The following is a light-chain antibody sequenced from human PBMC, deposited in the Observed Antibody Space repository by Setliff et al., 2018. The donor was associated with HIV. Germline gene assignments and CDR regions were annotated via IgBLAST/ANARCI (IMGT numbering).Light chain of an antibody. CDR3: SSSTSISTYV. CDR1: SSDVGGYDY. J-gene: IGLJ1*01. V-gene: IGLV2-14*01. Sequence: QSALTQPASVSGSPGQSIAISCTGTSSDVGGYDYVSWFQQHPGKAPKLMIYDVSKRPSGVSNRFSGSKSDNTASLTISGLQAEDEADYFCSSSTSISTYVFGTGTKVTV. CDR2: DVS.